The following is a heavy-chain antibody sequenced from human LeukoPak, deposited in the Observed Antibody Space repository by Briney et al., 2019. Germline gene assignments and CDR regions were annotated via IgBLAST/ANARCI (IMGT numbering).Heavy chain of an antibody. V-gene: IGHV3-23*01. CDR2: ISGSGGST. Sequence: GVSLRRSCAASGFTFSSYAMSGVRQAPGKGLEWVSAISGSGGSTYYADSVKGRFTISRDNSKNTLYLQMNSLRAEDTAVYYCAKDQNVVVPAAIFDYWGQGTLVTVSP. J-gene: IGHJ4*02. D-gene: IGHD2-2*01. CDR3: AKDQNVVVPAAIFDY. CDR1: GFTFSSYA.